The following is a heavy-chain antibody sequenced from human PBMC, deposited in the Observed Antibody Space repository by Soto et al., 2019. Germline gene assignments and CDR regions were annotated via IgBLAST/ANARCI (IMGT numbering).Heavy chain of an antibody. J-gene: IGHJ4*02. V-gene: IGHV5-51*01. Sequence: PGESLKISCKGSGYSFTSYWIGWVRQMPGKGLEWMGIIYPGDSDTRYSPSFQGQVTISADKSISTAYLQWSSLKASDTAMYYCARRGTYSSSWYDEFDYWGQGTLVTVSS. D-gene: IGHD6-13*01. CDR2: IYPGDSDT. CDR3: ARRGTYSSSWYDEFDY. CDR1: GYSFTSYW.